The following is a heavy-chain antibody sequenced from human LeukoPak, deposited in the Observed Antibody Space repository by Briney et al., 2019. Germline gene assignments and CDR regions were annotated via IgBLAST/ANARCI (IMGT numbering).Heavy chain of an antibody. Sequence: SETLSFTCTVSGGSISSSSYYWGWIRQPPGKGLEWIGSIYYSGSTYYNPSLKSRVTISVDTSKNQFSLKLSSVTAADTAVYYCARPSVTGYYYYYYMDVWGKGTTVTVSS. J-gene: IGHJ6*03. CDR1: GGSISSSSYY. V-gene: IGHV4-39*01. CDR2: IYYSGST. D-gene: IGHD1-20*01. CDR3: ARPSVTGYYYYYYMDV.